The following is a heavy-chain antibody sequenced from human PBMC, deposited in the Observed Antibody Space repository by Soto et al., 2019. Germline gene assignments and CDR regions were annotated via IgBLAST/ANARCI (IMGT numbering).Heavy chain of an antibody. V-gene: IGHV4-34*01. D-gene: IGHD6-19*01. CDR1: GGSFSGYY. CDR2: INHSGST. Sequence: QVQLQQWGAGLLKPSETLSLTCAVYGGSFSGYYWSWIRQPPGKGLEWIGEINHSGSTNYNPSLKTRVTISVDTSKNQFSLKLSSVTAADTAVYYCARCPRSSGWHYYYYGMDVWGQGTTVTVSS. CDR3: ARCPRSSGWHYYYYGMDV. J-gene: IGHJ6*02.